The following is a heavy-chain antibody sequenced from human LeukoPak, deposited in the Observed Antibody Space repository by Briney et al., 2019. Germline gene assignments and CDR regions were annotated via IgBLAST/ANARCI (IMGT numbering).Heavy chain of an antibody. D-gene: IGHD2-15*01. CDR3: ARDGIAYYYYYMDV. J-gene: IGHJ6*03. CDR2: INTDGSST. CDR1: GFTFSSYW. V-gene: IGHV3-74*01. Sequence: GGSLRLSCAASGFTFSSYWMHWVRQAPGKGLVWVSRINTDGSSTSYADSVKGRFTISRDNAKNTLYLQMNSLRAEDTAVYYCARDGIAYYYYYMDVWGKGTTVTVSS.